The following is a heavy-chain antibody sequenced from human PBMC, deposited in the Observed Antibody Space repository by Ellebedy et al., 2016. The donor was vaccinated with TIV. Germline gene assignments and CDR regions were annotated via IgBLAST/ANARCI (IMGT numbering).Heavy chain of an antibody. CDR1: GGSISSSY. V-gene: IGHV4-59*08. Sequence: MPSETLSLTCTVSGGSISSSYWSWIRQPPGKGLEWIGYISYSGSTSYNPSLKSRVTISGDTSKNQLSLRLSSVTAADTAVYYCARHRRYNYGYFDYWGQGTLVTVSS. J-gene: IGHJ4*02. CDR2: ISYSGST. D-gene: IGHD5-18*01. CDR3: ARHRRYNYGYFDY.